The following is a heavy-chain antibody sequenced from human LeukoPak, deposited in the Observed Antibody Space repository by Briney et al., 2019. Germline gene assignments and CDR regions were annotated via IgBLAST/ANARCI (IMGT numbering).Heavy chain of an antibody. V-gene: IGHV3-64*01. CDR3: AGSPPREYYYYYYMDV. Sequence: PGGSLRLSCAASGFTFSSYAMHWVRQAPGKGLEYVSAISSNGGSTYYANSVKGRFTISRDNSKNTLYLQMGSLRAEDMAVYYRAGSPPREYYYYYYMDVWGKGTTVTVSS. D-gene: IGHD2-2*03. CDR2: ISSNGGST. J-gene: IGHJ6*03. CDR1: GFTFSSYA.